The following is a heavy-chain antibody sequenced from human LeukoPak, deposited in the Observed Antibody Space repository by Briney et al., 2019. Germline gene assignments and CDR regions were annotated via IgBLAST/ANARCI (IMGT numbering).Heavy chain of an antibody. D-gene: IGHD3-10*01. CDR3: ARSRLITYYYGSGSYLYNWFDP. V-gene: IGHV4-34*01. J-gene: IGHJ5*02. Sequence: SETLSLTCAVYGGSFSGYYWSWMRQPPGKGLEWIGEINHSGSTNYNPSLKSRVTISVDTSKNQFSLKLSSVTAADTAVYYCARSRLITYYYGSGSYLYNWFDPWGQGTLVTVSS. CDR1: GGSFSGYY. CDR2: INHSGST.